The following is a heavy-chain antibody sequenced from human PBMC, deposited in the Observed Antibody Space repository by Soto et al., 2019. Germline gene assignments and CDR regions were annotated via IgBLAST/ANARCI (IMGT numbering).Heavy chain of an antibody. CDR3: ARDPQSILATIYRVGYFDL. J-gene: IGHJ2*01. Sequence: QVQLQESGPGLVKPSQTLSLTCTVSGGSISSGDYYWSWIRQPPGKGLEWIGYIYYSGSTYYNPSPKSRVTISVDTSKNQFSLKLSSVTAADTAVYYCARDPQSILATIYRVGYFDLWGRGTLVTVSS. CDR1: GGSISSGDYY. D-gene: IGHD5-12*01. V-gene: IGHV4-30-4*01. CDR2: IYYSGST.